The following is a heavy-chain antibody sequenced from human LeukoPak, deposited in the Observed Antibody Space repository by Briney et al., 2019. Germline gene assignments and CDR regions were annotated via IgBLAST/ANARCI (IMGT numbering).Heavy chain of an antibody. D-gene: IGHD6-13*01. CDR2: IWYDGSNK. V-gene: IGHV3-33*06. Sequence: PGGSLRLSCAASGFTFSSYGMHWVRQAPGKGLEWVAVIWYDGSNKYYADSVKGRFTISRDNSKNTLYLQMNSLRAEDTAVYYCAKDRGAAAGTFYFDYWGQGTLVTVSS. J-gene: IGHJ4*02. CDR3: AKDRGAAAGTFYFDY. CDR1: GFTFSSYG.